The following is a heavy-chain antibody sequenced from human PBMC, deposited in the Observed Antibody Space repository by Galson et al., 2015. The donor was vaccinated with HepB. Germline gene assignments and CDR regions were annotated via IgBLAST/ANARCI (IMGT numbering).Heavy chain of an antibody. CDR1: GGSISSYY. V-gene: IGHV4-59*08. D-gene: IGHD6-13*01. Sequence: SETLSLTCTVSGGSISSYYWSWIRQPPGKGLEWIGYIYYSGSTNYNPSLKSRVTISVDTSKNQFSLKLSSVTAADTAVYYCARHSRYSGNWFDPWGQGTLVTVSS. J-gene: IGHJ5*02. CDR2: IYYSGST. CDR3: ARHSRYSGNWFDP.